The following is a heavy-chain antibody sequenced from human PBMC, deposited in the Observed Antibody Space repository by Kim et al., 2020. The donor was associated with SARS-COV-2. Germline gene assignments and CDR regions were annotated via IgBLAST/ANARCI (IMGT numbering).Heavy chain of an antibody. J-gene: IGHJ6*02. CDR2: IDPSDSYT. V-gene: IGHV5-10-1*01. Sequence: GESLKISCKGSGYSFTSYWISWVRQMPGKGLEWMGRIDPSDSYTNYSPSFQGHVTISADKSISTAYLQWSSLKASDTAMYYCARRHGDYVVNYYYGMDVWGQGTTVTVSS. CDR3: ARRHGDYVVNYYYGMDV. D-gene: IGHD4-17*01. CDR1: GYSFTSYW.